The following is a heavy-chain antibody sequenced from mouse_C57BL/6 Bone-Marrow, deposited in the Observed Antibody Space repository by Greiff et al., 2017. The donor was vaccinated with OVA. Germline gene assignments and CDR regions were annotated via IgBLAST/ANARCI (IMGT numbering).Heavy chain of an antibody. J-gene: IGHJ3*01. D-gene: IGHD2-4*01. CDR3: AALRPSWFAY. Sequence: VQLQQSGAELARPGASVKLSCKASGYTFTSYGISWVKQRTGQGLEWIGEIYPRSGNTYYNEKFKGKATLTADKSSSTAYMELRSLTSEDSAVYYCAALRPSWFAYWGQGTLVTVSA. CDR2: IYPRSGNT. V-gene: IGHV1-81*01. CDR1: GYTFTSYG.